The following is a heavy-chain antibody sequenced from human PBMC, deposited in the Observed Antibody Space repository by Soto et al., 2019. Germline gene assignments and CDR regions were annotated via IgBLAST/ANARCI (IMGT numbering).Heavy chain of an antibody. Sequence: SETLSLTCTVSGGSISSSSYYWGWICQPPGKGLEWIGSIYYSGSTYYNPSLKSRVTISVDTSKNLCSQKLSSVPAADTAVYYCARHGDILHVCMDVWGQGTTVTVSS. D-gene: IGHD3-9*01. V-gene: IGHV4-39*01. CDR2: IYYSGST. CDR1: GGSISSSSYY. J-gene: IGHJ6*02. CDR3: ARHGDILHVCMDV.